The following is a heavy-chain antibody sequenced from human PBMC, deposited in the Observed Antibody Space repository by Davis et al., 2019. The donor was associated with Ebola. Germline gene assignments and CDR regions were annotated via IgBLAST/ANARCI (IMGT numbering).Heavy chain of an antibody. V-gene: IGHV1-69*13. J-gene: IGHJ4*02. D-gene: IGHD3-3*01. Sequence: SVKVSCKASGDTFSTNSVIWVRQAPGHGLEWMGELTPLFATPSYSQKFQGRVTITADESTATAYMELRGLGSEDSAIYYCATAENSFGVVLRHYFESWGQGTLVTVSA. CDR2: LTPLFATP. CDR3: ATAENSFGVVLRHYFES. CDR1: GDTFSTNS.